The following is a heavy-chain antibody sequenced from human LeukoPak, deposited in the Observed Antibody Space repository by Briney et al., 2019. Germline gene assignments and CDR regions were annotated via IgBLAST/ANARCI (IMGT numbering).Heavy chain of an antibody. CDR2: IYPGDSDT. CDR1: GSIFTSYW. D-gene: IGHD3-22*01. V-gene: IGHV5-51*01. CDR3: ATLKGYDSSGYFGY. Sequence: GESLQISCQGSGSIFTSYWIGWVRQLPGKGLEWMGIIYPGDSDTRYSPSFQGQVTISADKSISTAYLQWSSLKASDTAMYYCATLKGYDSSGYFGYWGQGTLVTVSS. J-gene: IGHJ4*02.